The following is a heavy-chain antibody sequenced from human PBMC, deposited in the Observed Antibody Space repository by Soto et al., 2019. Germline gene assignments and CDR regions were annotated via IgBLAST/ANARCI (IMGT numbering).Heavy chain of an antibody. CDR2: IYYSGST. J-gene: IGHJ5*02. CDR1: GGSISSGGYY. Sequence: QVQLQESGPGLVKPSQTLSLTCTVSGGSISSGGYYWSWIRQHPGKGLEWIGYIYYSGSTYYNPSLKSRVTRSVDTSKNQFSLKLSSVTAADTAVYYCARERGYSGYDLRLWFDPWGQGTLVTVSS. D-gene: IGHD5-12*01. CDR3: ARERGYSGYDLRLWFDP. V-gene: IGHV4-31*03.